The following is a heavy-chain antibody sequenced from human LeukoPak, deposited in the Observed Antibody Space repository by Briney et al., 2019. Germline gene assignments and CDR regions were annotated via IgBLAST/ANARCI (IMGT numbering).Heavy chain of an antibody. CDR2: ISSSSSHI. V-gene: IGHV3-21*01. CDR3: ARDLRYSSSPNDWFDP. CDR1: GFTFSSYS. Sequence: GGSLRLSCAASGFTFSSYSMNWVRQAPGKGLEWVSSISSSSSHIYYADSVKGRFTISRDNAKNSLYLQMNNLRAEDTAVYYCARDLRYSSSPNDWFDPWGQGTLVTVPS. J-gene: IGHJ5*02. D-gene: IGHD6-6*01.